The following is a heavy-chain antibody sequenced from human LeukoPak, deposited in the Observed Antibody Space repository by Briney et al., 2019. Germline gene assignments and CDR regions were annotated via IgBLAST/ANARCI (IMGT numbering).Heavy chain of an antibody. CDR3: ARGVATGGPVDY. CDR2: INHSGST. Sequence: SETLSLTCAVHGGSFSGYYWSWIRQPPGKGLEWIGEINHSGSTNYNPSLKSRVTISVDTSKNQFSLKLSSVTAADTAVYYCARGVATGGPVDYWGQGTLVTVSS. CDR1: GGSFSGYY. D-gene: IGHD5-12*01. V-gene: IGHV4-34*01. J-gene: IGHJ4*02.